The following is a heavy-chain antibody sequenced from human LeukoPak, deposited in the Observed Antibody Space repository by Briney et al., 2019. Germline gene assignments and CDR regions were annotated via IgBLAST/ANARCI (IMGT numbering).Heavy chain of an antibody. CDR2: IIPIFGTA. Sequence: SVTVSCKASGGTFSSYAISWVRQAPGQGLEWMGGIIPIFGTANYAQKFQGRVTITADESTSTAYMELSSLRSEDTAVYYCARAEMATTGRTDAFDIWGQGTMVTVSS. D-gene: IGHD5-24*01. V-gene: IGHV1-69*13. CDR3: ARAEMATTGRTDAFDI. CDR1: GGTFSSYA. J-gene: IGHJ3*02.